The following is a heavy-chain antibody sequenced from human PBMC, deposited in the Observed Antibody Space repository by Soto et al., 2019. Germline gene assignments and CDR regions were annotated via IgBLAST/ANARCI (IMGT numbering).Heavy chain of an antibody. V-gene: IGHV1-18*01. CDR1: GYTFTSFG. D-gene: IGHD6-19*01. CDR3: ARDGLGGSSVWSNWFDP. CDR2: ISGYNGDT. Sequence: QVQLVQSGAEVKKPGASVKVSCKASGYTFTSFGINWVRQAPGQGLEWMGWISGYNGDTNYAQNLQDRVTMTTDTSTSTAYWELRSLRSDDTAVFYCARDGLGGSSVWSNWFDPWGQGTLVTVSS. J-gene: IGHJ5*02.